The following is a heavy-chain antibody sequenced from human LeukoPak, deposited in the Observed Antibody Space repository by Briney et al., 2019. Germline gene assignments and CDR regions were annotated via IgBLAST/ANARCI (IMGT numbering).Heavy chain of an antibody. CDR1: GYTFTGYY. V-gene: IGHV1-2*02. D-gene: IGHD3-22*01. J-gene: IGHJ4*02. CDR2: INPNSGGT. Sequence: GASVKVSCKASGYTFTGYYMHWVRQAPGQGLEWMGWINPNSGGTNYAQKFQGRVTMTRDTSISTAYMELSRLRSDDTAVYYCASGNYYYDSSGPLDYWGQGTLVTVSS. CDR3: ASGNYYYDSSGPLDY.